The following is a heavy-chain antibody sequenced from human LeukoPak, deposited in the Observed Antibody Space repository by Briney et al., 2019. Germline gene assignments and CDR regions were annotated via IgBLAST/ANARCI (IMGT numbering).Heavy chain of an antibody. CDR2: ISAYNGNT. CDR1: GYTFTSYG. D-gene: IGHD2-15*01. CDR3: ASSGYCSGGSCYRFDY. J-gene: IGHJ4*02. V-gene: IGHV1-18*01. Sequence: ASVKVSCKASGYTFTSYGISWVRQAPGQGLEWMGWISAYNGNTNYAQKLQGRVTMTTDTSTSIAYMELRSLRSDDTAVYYCASSGYCSGGSCYRFDYWGQGTLVTVTS.